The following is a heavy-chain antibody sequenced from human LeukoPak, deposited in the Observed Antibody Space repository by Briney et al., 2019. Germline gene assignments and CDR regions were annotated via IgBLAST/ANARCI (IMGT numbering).Heavy chain of an antibody. CDR3: ARDYYGSGSSWFDP. CDR1: GFTFSSFA. Sequence: GGSLRLSCAASGFTFSSFAMSWVRQAPGKGLEWVSSVSDSGGRTYYADSVKGRFTISRDNSKNTLYLQMNSLRAEDTAVYYCARDYYGSGSSWFDPWGQGTLVTVSS. V-gene: IGHV3-23*01. D-gene: IGHD3-10*01. J-gene: IGHJ5*02. CDR2: VSDSGGRT.